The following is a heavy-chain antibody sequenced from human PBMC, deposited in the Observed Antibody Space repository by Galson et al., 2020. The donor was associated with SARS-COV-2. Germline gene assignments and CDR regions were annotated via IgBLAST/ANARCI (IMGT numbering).Heavy chain of an antibody. D-gene: IGHD3-22*01. V-gene: IGHV4-39*07. CDR2: IYYGGDT. CDR3: ARGYSSGYYYQFAFDY. Sequence: SETLSLTCAVSGASVSSTTYYWGWIRQPPGKGLEWIGSIYYGGDTYYNPSLKSRVTLSLDTSLNQFSLKLNSVTAADTAVYFCARGYSSGYYYQFAFDYWGQGALVTVSS. CDR1: GASVSSTTYY. J-gene: IGHJ4*02.